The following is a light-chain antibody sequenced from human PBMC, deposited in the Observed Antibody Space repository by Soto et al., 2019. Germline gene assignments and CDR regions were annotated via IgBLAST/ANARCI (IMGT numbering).Light chain of an antibody. CDR2: DND. CDR1: SFNIGDNY. CDR3: GTWDNSLSIVI. V-gene: IGLV1-51*01. J-gene: IGLJ2*01. Sequence: QSVLTQPPSVSAAPGQKVTISCSGSSFNIGDNYVSWYQQVPGTAPKLLIYDNDERPSGIPDRFSGSKSGTSATLGITGLQTGDEADYYCGTWDNSLSIVIFGGGTKVTVL.